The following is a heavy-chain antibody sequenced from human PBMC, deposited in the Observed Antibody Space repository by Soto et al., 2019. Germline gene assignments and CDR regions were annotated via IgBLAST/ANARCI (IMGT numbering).Heavy chain of an antibody. D-gene: IGHD3-22*01. J-gene: IGHJ4*02. CDR1: GGSISSGGYS. Sequence: RSLTCAVSGGSISSGGYSWSWIRQPPGKGLEWIGYIYHSGSTYYNPSLKSRVTISVDRSKNQFSLKLSSVTAADTAVYYCARGLYDSSGYYYFDYWGQGTLVTVSS. V-gene: IGHV4-30-2*01. CDR3: ARGLYDSSGYYYFDY. CDR2: IYHSGST.